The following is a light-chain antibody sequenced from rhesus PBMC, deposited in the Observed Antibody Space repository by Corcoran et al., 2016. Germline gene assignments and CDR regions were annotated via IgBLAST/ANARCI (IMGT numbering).Light chain of an antibody. J-gene: IGKJ3*01. CDR1: HGVRSN. Sequence: DIQMTQSPSSLSASVGDTVTITCRTSHGVRSNLHWFQQKPGKAPNLLLFDASSLQSWVPSKFSGSGSWTDFTLTISSLQPEDFATYYCLQHDSYPFPFGPGTKLDIK. V-gene: IGKV1-28*03. CDR3: LQHDSYPFP. CDR2: DAS.